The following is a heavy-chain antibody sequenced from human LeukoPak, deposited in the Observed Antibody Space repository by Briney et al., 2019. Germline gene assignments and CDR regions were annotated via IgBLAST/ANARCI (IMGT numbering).Heavy chain of an antibody. Sequence: GGSLRLSCATSGFTFRNYAMNWVRQAPGKGLEWVSTISASGGSTYYADSVKGRFTISRDNSKNTLYLQMNSLRVEDTAVYFCAKRTSSWSTFDPWGQGTLVTVSS. CDR1: GFTFRNYA. CDR3: AKRTSSWSTFDP. J-gene: IGHJ5*02. V-gene: IGHV3-23*01. CDR2: ISASGGST. D-gene: IGHD6-13*01.